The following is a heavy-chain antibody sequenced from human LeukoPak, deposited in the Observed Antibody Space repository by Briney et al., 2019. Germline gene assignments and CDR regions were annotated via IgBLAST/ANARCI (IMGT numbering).Heavy chain of an antibody. Sequence: VASVKVSCKASGGTFSSYAISWVRQAPGQGLEWMGGIIPIFGTANYAQKFQGRVTITADESTSTAYMELSSLRSEDTAVYYCARRQLWLGELSNYYYYGMDVWGQGTTVTVSS. V-gene: IGHV1-69*13. CDR1: GGTFSSYA. J-gene: IGHJ6*02. CDR3: ARRQLWLGELSNYYYYGMDV. D-gene: IGHD3-10*01. CDR2: IIPIFGTA.